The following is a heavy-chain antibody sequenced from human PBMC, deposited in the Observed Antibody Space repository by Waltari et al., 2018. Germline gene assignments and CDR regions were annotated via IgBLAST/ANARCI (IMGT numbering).Heavy chain of an antibody. D-gene: IGHD3-22*01. J-gene: IGHJ6*02. V-gene: IGHV4-4*07. CDR1: GGSISSYY. CDR3: AGIAAAALLNMIVVVITSYYYYYGMDV. Sequence: QVQLQESGPGLVKPSETLSLTCTVSGGSISSYYWSWIRQPAGKGLEWIGRIYTSGSTNYNPSLKSRVTMSVDTSKNQFSLKLSSVTAADTAVYYCAGIAAAALLNMIVVVITSYYYYYGMDVWGQGTTVTVSS. CDR2: IYTSGST.